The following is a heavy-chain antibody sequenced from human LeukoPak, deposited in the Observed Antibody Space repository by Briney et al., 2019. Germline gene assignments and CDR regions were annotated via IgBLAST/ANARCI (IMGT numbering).Heavy chain of an antibody. CDR3: AKVRAGSGSALSSWYFDL. J-gene: IGHJ2*01. Sequence: PGRSLRLSCAASGISFSNYAMSWVRQTPGKGLEWVSGISGSGHSTDYTDSVTGRFTISRDNSKNTLYLQMDTLRAEDTAVYFCAKVRAGSGSALSSWYFDLWGRGTLVTVSS. CDR1: GISFSNYA. D-gene: IGHD3-10*01. V-gene: IGHV3-23*01. CDR2: ISGSGHST.